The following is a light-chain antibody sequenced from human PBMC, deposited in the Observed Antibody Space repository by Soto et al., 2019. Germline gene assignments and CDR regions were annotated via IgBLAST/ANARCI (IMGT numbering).Light chain of an antibody. CDR1: SSDVSGYNY. J-gene: IGLJ1*01. CDR3: SSYTTSNTRQIV. CDR2: DVS. Sequence: QSALTQPASVSGSPGQSITISCTGTSSDVSGYNYVSWYQHHPGKAPKLIIYDVSNWPSGVSIRFSGSKSDNTASLTISGLQPEDEADYHCSSYTTSNTRQIVFGTGTKLTVL. V-gene: IGLV2-14*03.